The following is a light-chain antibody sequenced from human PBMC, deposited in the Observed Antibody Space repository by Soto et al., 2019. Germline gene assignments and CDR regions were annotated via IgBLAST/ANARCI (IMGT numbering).Light chain of an antibody. J-gene: IGLJ3*02. CDR1: SSNIGSNT. CDR2: SNN. V-gene: IGLV1-44*01. CDR3: AACDDSLNGRV. Sequence: QSVLTQPPSASGTPGQRVTISCSGSSSNIGSNTVNWYQQLPGTAHKLLIYSNNQRPSGVPDRFSGSKSGTSASLAISGLQAEDEADYYCAACDDSLNGRVFGGGTKLTV.